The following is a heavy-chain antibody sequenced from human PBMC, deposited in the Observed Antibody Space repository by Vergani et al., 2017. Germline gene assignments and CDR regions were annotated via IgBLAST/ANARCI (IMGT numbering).Heavy chain of an antibody. J-gene: IGHJ6*03. D-gene: IGHD4-23*01. CDR3: TRDSVVYGCNSWLPDYYYYMDV. CDR1: GFTFGDYA. V-gene: IGHV3-49*03. CDR2: IRSKAYGGTT. Sequence: EVQLVESGGGLVQPGRSLRLSCTASGFTFGDYAMSWFRQAPGKGLEWVGFIRSKAYGGTTEYAASVKGRFTISRDDSKSIAYLQMNSLKTEDTAVYYCTRDSVVYGCNSWLPDYYYYMDVWGKGTTVTGSS.